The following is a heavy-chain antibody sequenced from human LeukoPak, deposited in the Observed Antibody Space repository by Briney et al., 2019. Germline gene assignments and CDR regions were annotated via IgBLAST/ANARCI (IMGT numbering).Heavy chain of an antibody. J-gene: IGHJ4*02. CDR3: ARPSCEYXLLCPFDY. Sequence: YDGXXXXYADSXXXXXXXSRDNSKNTLYLQMNSLRAEXTAVYYCARPSCEYXLLCPFDYWGQGTLVTVSS. CDR2: YDGXXX. D-gene: IGHD2-2*01. V-gene: IGHV3-30-3*01.